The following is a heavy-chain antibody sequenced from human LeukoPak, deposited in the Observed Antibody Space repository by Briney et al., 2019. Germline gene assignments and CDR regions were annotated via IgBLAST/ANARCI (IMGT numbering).Heavy chain of an antibody. D-gene: IGHD3-10*01. Sequence: PSETLSLTCTVSGGSISSYYWTWIRQPPGKGLEWIGYIYYSGSTNYNPSLKSRVTISVDTSKNQFSLKLSSVTAADTAVYYCARAPVVRGALRYGMDVWGQGTTVTISS. V-gene: IGHV4-59*01. J-gene: IGHJ6*02. CDR2: IYYSGST. CDR1: GGSISSYY. CDR3: ARAPVVRGALRYGMDV.